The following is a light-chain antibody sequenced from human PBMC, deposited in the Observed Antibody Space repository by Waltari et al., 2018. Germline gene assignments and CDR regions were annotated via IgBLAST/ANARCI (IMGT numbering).Light chain of an antibody. CDR1: SSNIGTYY. CDR2: RND. J-gene: IGLJ2*01. V-gene: IGLV1-47*01. Sequence: QSVLTQPPSASETPGQRVTISCSGSSSNIGTYYLYWYQQLPGTAPNLLIYRNDHRPSGVPDRFSGAKSGTSASLAISGLRSEDEADYYWATWDDTLNMVFGGGTKLTVL. CDR3: ATWDDTLNMV.